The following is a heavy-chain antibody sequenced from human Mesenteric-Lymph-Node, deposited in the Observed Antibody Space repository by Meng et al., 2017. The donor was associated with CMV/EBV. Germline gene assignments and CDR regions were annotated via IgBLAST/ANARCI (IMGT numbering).Heavy chain of an antibody. D-gene: IGHD6-6*01. Sequence: GESLKISCAASGFTVSSNYMNWVRQAPGKGLEWVSIIYSGGSTYYADSVKGRFTISRDNSKNTLYLQMNSLRVEDTAVYYCAREPGSSSSAAYYYYGMDVWGQGTTVTVSS. CDR1: GFTVSSNY. CDR3: AREPGSSSSAAYYYYGMDV. V-gene: IGHV3-53*01. CDR2: IYSGGST. J-gene: IGHJ6*02.